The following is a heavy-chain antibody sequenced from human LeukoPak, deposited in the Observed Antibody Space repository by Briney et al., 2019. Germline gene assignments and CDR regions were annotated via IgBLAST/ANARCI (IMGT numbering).Heavy chain of an antibody. CDR1: GYTFTSYV. CDR2: IFAYNGNT. D-gene: IGHD4-23*01. Sequence: ASLKDSCKASGYTFTSYVTSWVRQAPEQGLEWMGWIFAYNGNTNYAQKLQGRVTMTTDTFPSTAYMELWTTRSDDTAVSYGAGCFYAGNSGHYWGQGTLVTVPS. V-gene: IGHV1-18*01. CDR3: AGCFYAGNSGHY. J-gene: IGHJ4*02.